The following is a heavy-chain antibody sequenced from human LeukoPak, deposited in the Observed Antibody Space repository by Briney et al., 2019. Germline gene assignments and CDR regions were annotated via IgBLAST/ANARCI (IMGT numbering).Heavy chain of an antibody. Sequence: TPSETLSHTCTVSGGSISSYYLSWIRQPPGKGLEWIGYIYYSGSTNYNPSLKSRVAISVDTSKNQFSLKLSSVTAADTAVYYCASFDCGGDCGYFDYWGQGTLVTVSS. CDR3: ASFDCGGDCGYFDY. J-gene: IGHJ4*02. V-gene: IGHV4-59*01. CDR2: IYYSGST. CDR1: GGSISSYY. D-gene: IGHD2-21*01.